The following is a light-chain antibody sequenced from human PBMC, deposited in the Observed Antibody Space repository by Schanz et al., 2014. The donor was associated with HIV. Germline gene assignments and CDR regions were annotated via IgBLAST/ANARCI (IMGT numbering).Light chain of an antibody. J-gene: IGKJ5*01. Sequence: EIVLTQSPGRLSLSPGERATLSCRASQSVSSSYLAWYQQKPGQAPRLLIYGASSRATGIPDRFTGSGFGTDFILTISSLEPEDFAVYYCQQYNDWPPITFGQGTRLEIK. V-gene: IGKV3-20*01. CDR3: QQYNDWPPIT. CDR1: QSVSSSY. CDR2: GAS.